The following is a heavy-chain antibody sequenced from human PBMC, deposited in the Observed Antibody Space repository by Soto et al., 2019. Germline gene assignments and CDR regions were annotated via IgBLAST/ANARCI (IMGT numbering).Heavy chain of an antibody. D-gene: IGHD6-13*01. J-gene: IGHJ4*02. CDR2: LWSDGSIK. CDR1: GFTFSSHV. Sequence: QVQLVESGGGVVQPGRSLRLSCAASGFTFSSHVMHWVRQAPGKGLEWVALLWSDGSIKYYEESVKGRFTISRDNSMNTMYLQMDSLRAEDTAVYYCVREGLIPAAGGPDYWGQGTLVTVSS. CDR3: VREGLIPAAGGPDY. V-gene: IGHV3-33*01.